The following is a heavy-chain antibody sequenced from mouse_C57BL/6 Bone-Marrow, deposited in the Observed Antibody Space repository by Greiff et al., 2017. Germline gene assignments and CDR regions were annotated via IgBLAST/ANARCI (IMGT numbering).Heavy chain of an antibody. D-gene: IGHD2-3*01. CDR3: ASLYDGSTGYVDY. Sequence: EVKVVESGGDLVKPGGSLKLSCAASGFTFSSYGMSWVRQTPDKRLEWVATISSGGSYTYYPDSVKGRFTISRDNAKNTLYLQMSSLKSEDTAMYYCASLYDGSTGYVDYWGQGTTLTVSS. CDR2: ISSGGSYT. CDR1: GFTFSSYG. J-gene: IGHJ2*01. V-gene: IGHV5-6*01.